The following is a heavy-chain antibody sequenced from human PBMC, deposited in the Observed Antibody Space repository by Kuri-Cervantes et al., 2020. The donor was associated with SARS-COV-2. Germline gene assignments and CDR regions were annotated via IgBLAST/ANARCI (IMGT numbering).Heavy chain of an antibody. CDR2: IKQDRSEK. CDR3: ARDQDTHIAAASFDY. J-gene: IGHJ4*02. D-gene: IGHD6-13*01. V-gene: IGHV3-7*01. Sequence: GGSLRLSCAASGFTFSSYWMSWVRQAPGKGLEWVANIKQDRSEKYYVDSVKGRFTISRDNAKNSLYLQMNSLRAEDTAVYYCARDQDTHIAAASFDYWGQGTLVTVSS. CDR1: GFTFSSYW.